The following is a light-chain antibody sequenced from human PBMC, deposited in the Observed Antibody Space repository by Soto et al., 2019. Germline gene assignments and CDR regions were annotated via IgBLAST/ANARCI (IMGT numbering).Light chain of an antibody. CDR1: QGFGTA. V-gene: IGKV1-27*01. Sequence: DIQMTQSPSSLAASVGGRVTITCRPSQGFGTALAWYQQKPGAVPNLLIHTASTLQSGVPSRFSGSGSGTDFSLTINSLQPEDVATYYCQNYDGAPTFGPRTKVDIK. CDR2: TAS. J-gene: IGKJ1*01. CDR3: QNYDGAPT.